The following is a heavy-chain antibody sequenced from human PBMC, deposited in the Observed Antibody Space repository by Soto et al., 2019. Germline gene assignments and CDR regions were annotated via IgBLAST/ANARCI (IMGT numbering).Heavy chain of an antibody. CDR3: ARDRRGLPSY. Sequence: EVQLVESGGGLVKPGGSLRLSCAASGFTFSSYSMNWVRQAPGKGLEWVTSISSSSSYIYYADSVKGRFTISRDNAKNSLYLQMNSLRAEDTAVYYCARDRRGLPSYWGQGTLVTVSS. CDR1: GFTFSSYS. D-gene: IGHD4-17*01. CDR2: ISSSSSYI. J-gene: IGHJ4*02. V-gene: IGHV3-21*01.